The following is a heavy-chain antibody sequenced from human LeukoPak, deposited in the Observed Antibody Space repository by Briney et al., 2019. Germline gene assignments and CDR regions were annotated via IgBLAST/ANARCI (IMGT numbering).Heavy chain of an antibody. CDR2: INHSGST. Sequence: SETLSLTCAVYGGSFSGYYWSWIRQPPGKGLEWIGEINHSGSTNYNPSLKSRVTISLDMSKNEFFLTMTSVTAADTAVYFCTAEKNGSPHYWGQGTQVTVSS. CDR3: TAEKNGSPHY. J-gene: IGHJ4*02. CDR1: GGSFSGYY. V-gene: IGHV4-34*01. D-gene: IGHD2-8*01.